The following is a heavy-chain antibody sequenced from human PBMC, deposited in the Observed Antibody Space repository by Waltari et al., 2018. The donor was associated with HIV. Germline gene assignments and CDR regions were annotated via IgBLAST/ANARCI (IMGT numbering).Heavy chain of an antibody. Sequence: EVQLLASGGGLVQPGGSLRLSCAASGFTSSSYAMSWVRQAPAKGLEWGSAISGSGGITYYADSRKGRFTISRDNSKNTLYLQMNSLRAEDTAVYYCAKDSRVVGATGLYFDYWGQGTLVTVSS. V-gene: IGHV3-23*01. J-gene: IGHJ4*02. CDR1: GFTSSSYA. D-gene: IGHD1-26*01. CDR2: ISGSGGIT. CDR3: AKDSRVVGATGLYFDY.